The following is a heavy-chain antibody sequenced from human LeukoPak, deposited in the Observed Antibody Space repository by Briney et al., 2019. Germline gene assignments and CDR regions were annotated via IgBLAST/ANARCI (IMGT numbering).Heavy chain of an antibody. D-gene: IGHD3-10*01. Sequence: SVMVSCKASGGTFSSYAISWVRQAPGQGLEWMGGIIPIFGTANYAQKFQGRVTITADESTSTAYMELSSLRSEDTAVYYCARALDPYYYGSGSYQEDAFDIWGQGTMVTVSS. CDR3: ARALDPYYYGSGSYQEDAFDI. V-gene: IGHV1-69*13. CDR2: IIPIFGTA. CDR1: GGTFSSYA. J-gene: IGHJ3*02.